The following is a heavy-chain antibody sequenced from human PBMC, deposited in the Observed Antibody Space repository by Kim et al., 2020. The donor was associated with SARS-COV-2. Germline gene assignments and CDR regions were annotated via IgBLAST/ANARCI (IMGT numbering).Heavy chain of an antibody. J-gene: IGHJ6*03. D-gene: IGHD3-10*01. V-gene: IGHV4-30-2*04. Sequence: RRSRVTISVDTSKNQFSLKLTSVTAADTAVYYCARADYGSGSFYYYYMDVWGKGTTVTVSS. CDR3: ARADYGSGSFYYYYMDV.